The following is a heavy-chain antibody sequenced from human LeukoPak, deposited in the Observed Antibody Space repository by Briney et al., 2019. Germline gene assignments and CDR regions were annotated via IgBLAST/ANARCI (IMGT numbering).Heavy chain of an antibody. V-gene: IGHV1-2*02. D-gene: IGHD3-10*01. CDR3: ARVDLYGSGSYYILRDYYYYMDV. CDR1: GYTFTGYY. J-gene: IGHJ6*03. CDR2: INPNSGGT. Sequence: ASVKVSCKASGYTFTGYYMHWVRQAPGQGLEWMVWINPNSGGTNYAQKFQGRVTMTRDTAISTAYMELSRLRSDDTAVYYCARVDLYGSGSYYILRDYYYYMDVWGKGTTVTVSS.